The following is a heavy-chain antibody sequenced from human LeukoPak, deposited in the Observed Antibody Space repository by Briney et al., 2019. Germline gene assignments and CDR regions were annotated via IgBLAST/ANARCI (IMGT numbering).Heavy chain of an antibody. D-gene: IGHD6-19*01. CDR2: IYPGDSDT. Sequence: GESLKISSKGSGYSFSSCWIGWVRQMPGKGLEWMGIIYPGDSDTRYSPSFQGQVTISADKSISTAYLQWSSLKASDTAMYYCARDWYSSGWAFDYWGQGTLLTVSS. J-gene: IGHJ4*02. V-gene: IGHV5-51*01. CDR3: ARDWYSSGWAFDY. CDR1: GYSFSSCW.